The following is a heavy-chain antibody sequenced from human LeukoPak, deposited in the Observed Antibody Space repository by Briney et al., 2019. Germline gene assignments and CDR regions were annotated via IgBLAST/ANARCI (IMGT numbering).Heavy chain of an antibody. CDR3: ARHAHEYSSLKKFDP. Sequence: SETLSLTCTVSGTSINTYYWSWIRQSPGRRLEWIGYIYTSGSTSYNPALESRVSISIDDSKNQFSLSLSSVTPADTAVYYCARHAHEYSSLKKFDPWGQGTLVTVSS. D-gene: IGHD6-6*01. CDR1: GTSINTYY. V-gene: IGHV4-4*09. CDR2: IYTSGST. J-gene: IGHJ5*02.